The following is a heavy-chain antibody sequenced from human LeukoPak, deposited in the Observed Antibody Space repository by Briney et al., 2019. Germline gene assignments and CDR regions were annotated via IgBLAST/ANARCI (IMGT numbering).Heavy chain of an antibody. D-gene: IGHD1-14*01. CDR3: AKKRTSKGSGGQPLDY. CDR1: GFTFSSYA. J-gene: IGHJ4*02. V-gene: IGHV3-23*01. CDR2: ISGSGGST. Sequence: PRGSLRLSCAAPGFTFSSYAMSWVRQAPRKGLEWVSAISGSGGSTYYADSVKGRCTSSRDNSKNTLYLQMNSLRAEDTAVYYCAKKRTSKGSGGQPLDYWGQGTLVTVSS.